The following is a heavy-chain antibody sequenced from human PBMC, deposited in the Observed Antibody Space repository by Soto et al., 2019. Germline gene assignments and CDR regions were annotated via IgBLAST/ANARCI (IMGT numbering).Heavy chain of an antibody. V-gene: IGHV3-7*01. CDR1: GFTFSSYW. CDR2: IKQEGREK. Sequence: EVQLVESGGGLVQPGGSLRLSCAASGFTFSSYWMSWVRQAPGKGLEWVANIKQEGREKYYVDSLKGRFTISRDNAKNSLYLQMNSLSAEDTAVYYCASLPYCGGDCYSAAFDIWGQGTMVTVSS. CDR3: ASLPYCGGDCYSAAFDI. J-gene: IGHJ3*02. D-gene: IGHD2-21*01.